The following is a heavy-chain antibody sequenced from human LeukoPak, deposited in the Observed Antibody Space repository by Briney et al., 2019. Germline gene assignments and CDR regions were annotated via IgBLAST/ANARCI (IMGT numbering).Heavy chain of an antibody. CDR1: GFTFSSYS. Sequence: GGSLRLSCAASGFTFSSYSMNWARQAPGKGLEWVSSISSSSSYIYYADSVKGRFTISRDNAKNSLYLQMNSLRAEDTAVYYCASGCSGGSCYRYYFDYWGQGTLVTASS. CDR3: ASGCSGGSCYRYYFDY. CDR2: ISSSSSYI. D-gene: IGHD2-15*01. J-gene: IGHJ4*02. V-gene: IGHV3-21*01.